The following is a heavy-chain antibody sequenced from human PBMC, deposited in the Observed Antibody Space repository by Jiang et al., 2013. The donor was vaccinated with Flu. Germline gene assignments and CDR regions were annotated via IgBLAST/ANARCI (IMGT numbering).Heavy chain of an antibody. V-gene: IGHV1-8*01. CDR1: GYTFTSYD. CDR3: ARPTRGWRRWFDP. CDR2: MNPNSGNT. Sequence: ASGYTFTSYDINWVRQATGQGLEWMGWMNPNSGNTGYAQKFQGRVTMTRNTSISTAYMELSSLRSEDTAAYYXARPTRGWRRWFDPWGQGTLVTVSS. D-gene: IGHD2-15*01. J-gene: IGHJ5*02.